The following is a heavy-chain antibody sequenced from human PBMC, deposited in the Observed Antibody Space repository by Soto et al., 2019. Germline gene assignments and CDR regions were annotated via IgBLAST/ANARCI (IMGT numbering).Heavy chain of an antibody. CDR2: ISYDGSNA. V-gene: IGHV3-30*18. Sequence: QVHLVESGGGGVQPGRSLRLSCAASEFTFSDHGMHWVRQAPGKGLEWVAVISYDGSNADYSDSVKGRFTISRDNSKNTLYLQMNSLRAEDTAVYYCAKDNSSNRNWYFDVWGRGTLVTVSS. CDR1: EFTFSDHG. CDR3: AKDNSSNRNWYFDV. D-gene: IGHD6-13*01. J-gene: IGHJ2*01.